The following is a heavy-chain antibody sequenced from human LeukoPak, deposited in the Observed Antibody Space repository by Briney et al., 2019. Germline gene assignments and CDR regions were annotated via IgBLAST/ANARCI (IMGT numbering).Heavy chain of an antibody. Sequence: SETLSLTCTVSGGSISSSMYYWGWIRQPPGKGLEWIGSIYYSGSTYYNPSLKSRVTISVDTSKNQFSLKLSSVTAADTAVYYCARAYYDILTGYRYGMDVWGQGTTVTVSS. D-gene: IGHD3-9*01. CDR1: GGSISSSMYY. CDR2: IYYSGST. CDR3: ARAYYDILTGYRYGMDV. V-gene: IGHV4-39*07. J-gene: IGHJ6*02.